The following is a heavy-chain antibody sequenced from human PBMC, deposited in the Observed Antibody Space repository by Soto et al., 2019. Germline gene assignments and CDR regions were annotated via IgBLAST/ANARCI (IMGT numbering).Heavy chain of an antibody. Sequence: PGGSLRLSCAASGFTFSSSWMNWVRQAPGKGLEWVAGIKEDGSEKYYVDIVKGRFTISRDNSKNTLYLQMNSLRAEDTAVYYCARAVMQRRLRFDLWGLGTLV. CDR1: GFTFSSSW. CDR3: ARAVMQRRLRFDL. CDR2: IKEDGSEK. D-gene: IGHD3-16*01. V-gene: IGHV3-7*03. J-gene: IGHJ2*01.